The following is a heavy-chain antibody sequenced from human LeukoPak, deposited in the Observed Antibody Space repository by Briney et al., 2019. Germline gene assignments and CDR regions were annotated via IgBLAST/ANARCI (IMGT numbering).Heavy chain of an antibody. V-gene: IGHV4-4*07. Sequence: SETLSLTCTVSGGSISSYYWSWIRQPAGKGLEWIGRIYTSGSTNYNPSLKSRVTMSVDTSKNQFSLKLSSMTAADTAVYYCARGGLRGYSYVEQYDYWGQGTLVTVSS. D-gene: IGHD5-18*01. CDR1: GGSISSYY. CDR2: IYTSGST. CDR3: ARGGLRGYSYVEQYDY. J-gene: IGHJ4*02.